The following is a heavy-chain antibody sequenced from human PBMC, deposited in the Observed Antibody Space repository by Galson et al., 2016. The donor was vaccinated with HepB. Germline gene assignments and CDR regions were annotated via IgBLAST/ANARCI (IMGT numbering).Heavy chain of an antibody. J-gene: IGHJ4*02. CDR3: ASSIAVAGILDY. Sequence: SLRLSCAGSGFSFSTYAVHWVRQTPGKGLEWVAVIWSGAIKKYYADSVEGRFTISRDDSENTVYLQINTLRVEDTAMYYCASSIAVAGILDYWGQGTLVTVSS. CDR2: IWSGAIKK. D-gene: IGHD6-19*01. CDR1: GFSFSTYA. V-gene: IGHV3-33*01.